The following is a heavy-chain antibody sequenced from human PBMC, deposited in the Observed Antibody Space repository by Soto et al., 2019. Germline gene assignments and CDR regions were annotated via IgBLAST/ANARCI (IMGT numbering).Heavy chain of an antibody. D-gene: IGHD3-22*01. CDR3: AREYDSSGYYAYYYYGMDV. J-gene: IGHJ6*02. CDR1: GYTFTSYG. V-gene: IGHV1-18*01. CDR2: ISAYNGNT. Sequence: ASVKVSCKASGYTFTSYGISWVRQAPGQGLEWMGWISAYNGNTNYAQKLQGRVTMTTDTSTSTAYMELRSLRSDDTAVYYCAREYDSSGYYAYYYYGMDVWGQGTMVTVSS.